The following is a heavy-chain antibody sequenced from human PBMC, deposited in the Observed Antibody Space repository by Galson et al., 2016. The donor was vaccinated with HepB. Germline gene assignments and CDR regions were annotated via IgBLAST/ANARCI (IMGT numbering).Heavy chain of an antibody. CDR3: SRDWSLWNYGAFDI. J-gene: IGHJ3*02. CDR2: ISSGDST. Sequence: SLRLSCAASGFTVSTNYMSWVRQAPGKGLEWVSVISSGDSTSYADSVKGRFTVSRDISKNTVYLQMDSVRAEDTAGYYCSRDWSLWNYGAFDIWGQGTMVTVAS. V-gene: IGHV3-66*01. CDR1: GFTVSTNY. D-gene: IGHD1-7*01.